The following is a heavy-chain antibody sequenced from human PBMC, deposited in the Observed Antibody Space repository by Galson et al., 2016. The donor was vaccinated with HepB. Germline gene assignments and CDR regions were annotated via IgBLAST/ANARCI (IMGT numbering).Heavy chain of an antibody. J-gene: IGHJ4*02. CDR3: AKDLTIFGMIMSPGD. Sequence: SLRLSCAASGFIFNNYAMSWVRQAPGKGLEWVLVISATGGRTDYADSVKGRFTISRDNSKNTLYLQMNSLRPEDTAVYYCAKDLTIFGMIMSPGDWGQGTLVTVSS. V-gene: IGHV3-23*01. D-gene: IGHD3-3*01. CDR1: GFIFNNYA. CDR2: ISATGGRT.